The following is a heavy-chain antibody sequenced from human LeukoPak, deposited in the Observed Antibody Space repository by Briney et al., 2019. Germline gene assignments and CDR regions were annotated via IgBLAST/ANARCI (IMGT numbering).Heavy chain of an antibody. J-gene: IGHJ3*02. D-gene: IGHD3-10*02. V-gene: IGHV3-11*04. Sequence: GGSLRLSCAASGLTFSDYYMSWIRQAPGKGLEWVSYISSSGSTIYYADSVKGRFTISRDNAKNSLYLQMNSLRAEDTAVYYCARVFLRYDAFDIWGQGTMVTVSS. CDR2: ISSSGSTI. CDR3: ARVFLRYDAFDI. CDR1: GLTFSDYY.